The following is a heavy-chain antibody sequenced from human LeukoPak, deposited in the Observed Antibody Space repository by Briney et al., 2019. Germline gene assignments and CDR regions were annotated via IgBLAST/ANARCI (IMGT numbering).Heavy chain of an antibody. J-gene: IGHJ6*02. Sequence: SQTLSLTCTVSGGSISSGVQSWSWIRQPPGEDLEWIGYIYHSGSGSTYYNPSLKSRVTISIDKSKNQFSLKLNSVTAADTAVYYCARINDFWCDPTLDVWGQGTTVTVSS. CDR1: GGSISSGVQS. V-gene: IGHV4-30-2*01. CDR2: IYHSGSGST. D-gene: IGHD3-3*01. CDR3: ARINDFWCDPTLDV.